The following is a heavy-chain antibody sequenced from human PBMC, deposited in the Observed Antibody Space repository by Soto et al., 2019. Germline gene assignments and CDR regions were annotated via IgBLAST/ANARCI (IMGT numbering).Heavy chain of an antibody. CDR3: ARGVGQFDY. CDR1: GYTFTNYA. D-gene: IGHD3-10*01. Sequence: QVQLVQSGAEVKKPGASVRVSCKASGYTFTNYAMHWVRQAPGQSLEWMGWINAGNGNTKYLQKFQDRVTITRDTSASTAYMELSSLRFEDTAVYYCARGVGQFDYWGQGTRVTVSS. CDR2: INAGNGNT. V-gene: IGHV1-3*01. J-gene: IGHJ4*02.